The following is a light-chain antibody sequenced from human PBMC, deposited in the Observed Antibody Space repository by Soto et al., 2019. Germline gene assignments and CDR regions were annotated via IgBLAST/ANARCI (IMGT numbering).Light chain of an antibody. CDR1: QSVSSSY. Sequence: DILLTQSPGTLFSYIRERATLSCRASQSVSSSYLAWYQQKPDQAHLLLNYGASSRATGIPDRFSGSGSATDFTLTIIRLEPEDFAVYYCQQYGGSFKVFGPGGKVDVK. V-gene: IGKV3-20*01. J-gene: IGKJ3*01. CDR3: QQYGGSFKV. CDR2: GAS.